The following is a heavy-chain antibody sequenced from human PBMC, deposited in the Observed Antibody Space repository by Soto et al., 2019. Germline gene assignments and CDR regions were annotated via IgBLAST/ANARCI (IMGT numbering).Heavy chain of an antibody. Sequence: PSETLSLTCTVSGGSISSGDYYWSWIRQPPGKGLEWIAYIYYSGNTYYNPSLKSRVTISLDTSKNQFSLVLSSVTAADTAVYYCARVPRGREPILSLDPWGQGTLVTVSS. CDR3: ARVPRGREPILSLDP. CDR1: GGSISSGDYY. V-gene: IGHV4-30-4*01. CDR2: IYYSGNT. J-gene: IGHJ5*02. D-gene: IGHD3-10*01.